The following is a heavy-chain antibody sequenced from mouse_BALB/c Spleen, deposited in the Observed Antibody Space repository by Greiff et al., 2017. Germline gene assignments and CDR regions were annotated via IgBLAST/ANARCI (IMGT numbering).Heavy chain of an antibody. D-gene: IGHD4-1*01. Sequence: VQLKQSGGGLVQPGGSLRLSCATSGFTFTDYYMSWVRQPPGKALEWLGFIRNKANGYTTEYSASVKGRFTISRDNSQSILYLQMNTLRAEDSATYYCARDTGYCDYWGQGTTLTVSS. V-gene: IGHV7-3*02. J-gene: IGHJ2*01. CDR1: GFTFTDYY. CDR3: ARDTGYCDY. CDR2: IRNKANGYTT.